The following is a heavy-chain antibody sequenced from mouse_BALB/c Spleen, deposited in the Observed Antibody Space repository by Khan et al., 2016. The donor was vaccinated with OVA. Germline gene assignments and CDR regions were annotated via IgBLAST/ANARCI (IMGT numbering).Heavy chain of an antibody. Sequence: EVQLQESGPGLVKPSQSLSLTCTVTGYSITSDYACNWIRQFPGNKLEWMGYISYSGSTTYNPSLKSRIAITRHTSKDQFLLQLKYVTSEDTATYGCASGLGRYYALSDWGQGTSVTISS. CDR2: ISYSGST. D-gene: IGHD4-1*01. V-gene: IGHV3-2*02. J-gene: IGHJ4*01. CDR3: ASGLGRYYALSD. CDR1: GYSITSDYA.